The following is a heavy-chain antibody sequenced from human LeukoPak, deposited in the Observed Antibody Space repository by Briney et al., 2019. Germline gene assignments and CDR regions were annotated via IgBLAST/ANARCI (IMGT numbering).Heavy chain of an antibody. V-gene: IGHV3-66*02. D-gene: IGHD1-7*01. CDR2: IYRDGST. J-gene: IGHJ4*02. CDR1: GFTGDSHY. Sequence: GGSLRLSCAASGFTGDSHYMTWVRQAPGEGLEWVSVIYRDGSTYYADSVKGRFTISRDNPKNILHLQMNSLIPEDTAVYYCAQLPSYWGQGTLVTVSS. CDR3: AQLPSY.